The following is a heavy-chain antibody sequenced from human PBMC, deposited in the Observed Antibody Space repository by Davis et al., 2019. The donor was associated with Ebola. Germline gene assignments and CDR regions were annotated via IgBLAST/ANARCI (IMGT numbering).Heavy chain of an antibody. CDR2: IYNSGST. D-gene: IGHD2-15*01. CDR3: ARVKGYCSGGSCFVFEDAFDI. V-gene: IGHV4-59*01. J-gene: IGHJ3*02. CDR1: GGSISSNY. Sequence: SETLSLTCTVSGGSISSNYWSWIRQPPGKGLEWIGYIYNSGSTNYNPSLKSRVTISVDTSKNQFSLKLSSVTAADTAVYYCARVKGYCSGGSCFVFEDAFDIWGQGTMVTVSS.